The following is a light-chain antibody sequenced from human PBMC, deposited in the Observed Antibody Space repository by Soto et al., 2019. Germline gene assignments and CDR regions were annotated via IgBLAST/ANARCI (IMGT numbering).Light chain of an antibody. CDR2: LGS. Sequence: DIVMTQSPLSLPVTPGEPASISCRSSQSLLHSNGYNYLDWYLQKPGQSPQLLIYLGSNRASGVPDRFSGSGSGIDFTLKISRVEAEDVGVYYCMQALQTPPYTFGQGTKLEIK. J-gene: IGKJ2*01. CDR1: QSLLHSNGYNY. V-gene: IGKV2-28*01. CDR3: MQALQTPPYT.